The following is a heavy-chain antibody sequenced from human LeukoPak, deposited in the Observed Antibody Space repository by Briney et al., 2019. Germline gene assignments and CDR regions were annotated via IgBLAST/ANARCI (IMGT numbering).Heavy chain of an antibody. Sequence: GGSLRLSCAASGFTFSSYWMHWVRHAPGKGLVWVSRINSDGSSTSYADSVKGRFTISRDNAKNTLYLQMNSLRAEDTAVYYCARDGVAGPYYFYYGMDVWGQGTTVTVSS. CDR3: ARDGVAGPYYFYYGMDV. V-gene: IGHV3-74*01. CDR2: INSDGSST. CDR1: GFTFSSYW. J-gene: IGHJ6*02. D-gene: IGHD6-19*01.